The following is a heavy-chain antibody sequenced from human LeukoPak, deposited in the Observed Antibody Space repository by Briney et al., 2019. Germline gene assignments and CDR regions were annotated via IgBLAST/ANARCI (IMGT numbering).Heavy chain of an antibody. V-gene: IGHV1-2*02. Sequence: ASVKVSCKASGYTFSIYYMHWVRQAPGQGLEWMGWINPNSGATSYAQRFQGRVTMTRDTSISTAYMELSGLTSDDTAVYYCARNPPYCTSTSCYNDYWGQGTLVTVSS. CDR1: GYTFSIYY. CDR2: INPNSGAT. CDR3: ARNPPYCTSTSCYNDY. D-gene: IGHD2-2*02. J-gene: IGHJ4*02.